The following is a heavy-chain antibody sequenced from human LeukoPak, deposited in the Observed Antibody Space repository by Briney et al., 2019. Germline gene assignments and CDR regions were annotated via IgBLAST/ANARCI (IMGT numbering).Heavy chain of an antibody. CDR2: ISAYNGNT. Sequence: ASVKVSCKASGYTFTSYGISWVRQAPGQGIEWMGWISAYNGNTNYVQKIQGRVTMTTDTSTSTAYMELRSLRSDDTAVYYCARGYCTNGVCYTYFDYWGQGTLVTVSS. CDR3: ARGYCTNGVCYTYFDY. J-gene: IGHJ4*02. V-gene: IGHV1-18*01. CDR1: GYTFTSYG. D-gene: IGHD2-8*01.